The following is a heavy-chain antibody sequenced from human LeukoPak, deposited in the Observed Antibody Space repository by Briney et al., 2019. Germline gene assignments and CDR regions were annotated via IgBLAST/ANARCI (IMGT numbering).Heavy chain of an antibody. D-gene: IGHD2-2*03. Sequence: SETLSLTCTVSGGSISNYYWSWIRQPPGKGLEWIGNIYYSGSTRYNSSLKSRVTISVDTSKNQFSLKLSSVTAADTAVYYCARDLDGYCSSTSCSGWFDPWGQGTLVTVSS. V-gene: IGHV4-59*01. J-gene: IGHJ5*02. CDR1: GGSISNYY. CDR3: ARDLDGYCSSTSCSGWFDP. CDR2: IYYSGST.